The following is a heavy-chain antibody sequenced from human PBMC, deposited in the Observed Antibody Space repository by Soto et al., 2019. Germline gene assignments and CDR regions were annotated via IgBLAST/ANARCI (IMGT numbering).Heavy chain of an antibody. CDR1: GDSISSRNYY. D-gene: IGHD1-7*01. CDR3: ARRPREGYNWNSYYFDS. J-gene: IGHJ4*02. CDR2: IYHSGST. Sequence: SETLSLTCTVSGDSISSRNYYWGWIRQPPGKELEWIGDIYHSGSTYYNPSLKSRVAMSVDTSKNQFSLRVSSVTAADTAVFYCARRPREGYNWNSYYFDSWGPGTLVTVSS. V-gene: IGHV4-39*01.